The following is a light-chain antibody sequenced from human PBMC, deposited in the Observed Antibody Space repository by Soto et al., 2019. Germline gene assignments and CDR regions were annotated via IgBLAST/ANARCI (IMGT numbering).Light chain of an antibody. V-gene: IGKV1-39*01. CDR3: QQSYSSPYT. CDR2: GAS. CDR1: QSINIY. Sequence: IQMTQSPSSLSASVGDSVTVTCRASQSINIYLKWYQQKPGKAPTLLIYGASSLQSGVPSRFTGGGSWTDFTLTISSLQPEDFATYDCQQSYSSPYTFGQGTKRDIK. J-gene: IGKJ2*01.